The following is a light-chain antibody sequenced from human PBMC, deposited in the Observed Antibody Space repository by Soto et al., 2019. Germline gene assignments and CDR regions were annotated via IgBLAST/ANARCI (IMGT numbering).Light chain of an antibody. J-gene: IGKJ5*01. CDR2: GAS. CDR1: QSVSSN. CDR3: QQYNYYVT. Sequence: EIMMTQSPATLSVSPGERATLSCRASQSVSSNLAWYQHKPGQAPRLLIFGASTRATGIPARFSGSGSGTEFTLTISSLQSEDFAVYYCQQYNYYVTFGNGTRLEIK. V-gene: IGKV3-15*01.